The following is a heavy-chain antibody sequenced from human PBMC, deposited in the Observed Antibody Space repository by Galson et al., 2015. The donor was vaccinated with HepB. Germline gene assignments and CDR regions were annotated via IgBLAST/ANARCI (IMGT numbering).Heavy chain of an antibody. J-gene: IGHJ4*02. Sequence: QSGAEVKKPGESLKISCKGSGYSFTDYWIGWVRQMPGKGLVWMGMIYPRDSDTRYSPSFQGQVTMSAEKSIRTAYLQWSSLKASDTAMYYCARGYSSSPPGFDYWGQGTLVTVSS. CDR1: GYSFTDYW. D-gene: IGHD6-6*01. CDR3: ARGYSSSPPGFDY. CDR2: IYPRDSDT. V-gene: IGHV5-51*01.